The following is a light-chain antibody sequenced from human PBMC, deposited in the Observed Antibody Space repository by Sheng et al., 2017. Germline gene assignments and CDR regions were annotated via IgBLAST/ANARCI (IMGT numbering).Light chain of an antibody. CDR3: QTWGTGIGI. V-gene: IGLV4-69*01. CDR1: SGHNDYA. Sequence: QPVLTQAPSASASLGASVKLTCTLNSGHNDYAIAWHQQQPGKGPRYLMKINTDGSHTKGDGIPASFLGSKSGAERYLTISSLQSEDEAVYYCQTWGTGIGIFGGGTRLTVL. CDR2: INTDGSH. J-gene: IGLJ2*01.